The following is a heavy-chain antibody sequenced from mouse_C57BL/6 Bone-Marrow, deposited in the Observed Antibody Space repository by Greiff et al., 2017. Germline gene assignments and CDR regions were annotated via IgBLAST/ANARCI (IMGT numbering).Heavy chain of an antibody. V-gene: IGHV5-4*03. J-gene: IGHJ2*01. CDR2: ISDGGSYT. D-gene: IGHD5-1-1*01. CDR3: ARLYHFDY. CDR1: GFTFSSYA. Sequence: EVKLMESGGGLVKPGGSLKLSCAASGFTFSSYAMSWVRQTPEKRLEWVATISDGGSYTYYPDNVKGRFTISRDNAKNNLYLQMSYLKSEDTAMYYCARLYHFDYWGQGTTLTVSS.